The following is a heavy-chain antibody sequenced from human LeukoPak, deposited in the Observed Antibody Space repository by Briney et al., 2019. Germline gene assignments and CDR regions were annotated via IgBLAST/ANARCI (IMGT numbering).Heavy chain of an antibody. J-gene: IGHJ5*02. D-gene: IGHD6-6*01. CDR2: TYYRSKWSS. V-gene: IGHV6-1*03. Sequence: HSQTLSLICAISGDSVSSSASWNWIRQSPSRGLDWLGRTYYRSKWSSDYAKSVKSCINISADTSKNQFSLQLDSVIPEDTAVYYCARDSDSASEWGPFDPWGQGTLVTVSS. CDR1: GDSVSSSAS. CDR3: ARDSDSASEWGPFDP.